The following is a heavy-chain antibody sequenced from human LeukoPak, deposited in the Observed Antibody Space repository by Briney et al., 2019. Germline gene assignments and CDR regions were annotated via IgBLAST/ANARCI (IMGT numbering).Heavy chain of an antibody. CDR1: GFTFSSYG. CDR3: VRDLGGRSGH. Sequence: GGSLRLSCAASGFTFSSYGMHWVRQAPGKGLEWVAVIWYDGSNKYYADSVRGRFTISRDNSKNTLYLQMNSLRAEDTAVYYCVRDLGGRSGHWGQGTLVTVSS. D-gene: IGHD1-26*01. V-gene: IGHV3-33*01. CDR2: IWYDGSNK. J-gene: IGHJ4*02.